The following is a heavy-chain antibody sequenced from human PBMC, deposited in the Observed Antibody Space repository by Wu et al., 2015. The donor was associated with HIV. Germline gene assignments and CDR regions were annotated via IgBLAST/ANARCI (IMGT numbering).Heavy chain of an antibody. V-gene: IGHV1-69*12. CDR3: ARGQWEPQKPVSYYYYYMDV. Sequence: QVQLVQSGAEVKKPGSSVKVSCKASGGTFSSYAISWVRQAPGQGLEWMGGIIPIFGTANYAQKFQGRVTITADESTSTAYMELSSLRSEDTAVYYCARGQWEPQKPVSYYYYYMDVWGKGTTVTVSS. CDR1: GGTFSSYA. J-gene: IGHJ6*03. CDR2: IIPIFGTA. D-gene: IGHD1-26*01.